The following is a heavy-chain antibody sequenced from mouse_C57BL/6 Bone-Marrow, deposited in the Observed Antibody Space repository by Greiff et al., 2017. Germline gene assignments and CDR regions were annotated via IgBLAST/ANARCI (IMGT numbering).Heavy chain of an antibody. Sequence: VHLVESGPGLVAPSQSLSITCTVSGFSLTSYGVSWVRQPPGKGLEWLGVIWGDGSTNYHSALISRLSISKDNSKSQVFLKLNSLQTDDTATYYCAKGGITGTGPWFAYWGQGTLVTVSA. J-gene: IGHJ3*01. D-gene: IGHD4-1*01. CDR1: GFSLTSYG. CDR3: AKGGITGTGPWFAY. CDR2: IWGDGST. V-gene: IGHV2-3*01.